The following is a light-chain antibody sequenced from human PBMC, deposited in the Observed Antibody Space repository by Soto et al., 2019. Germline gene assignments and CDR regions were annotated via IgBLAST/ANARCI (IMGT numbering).Light chain of an antibody. V-gene: IGLV1-47*01. Sequence: QAVVTQPPSASGTPGQRVTISCSGSRSNIGSSNVYWYQQVPGTAPKLLIYKNNQRPSGVPDRFSGSKSGTSASLAISGLRFEDEADYYCVAWDDSLSGAVFGGGTQLTVL. CDR2: KNN. CDR3: VAWDDSLSGAV. CDR1: RSNIGSSN. J-gene: IGLJ7*01.